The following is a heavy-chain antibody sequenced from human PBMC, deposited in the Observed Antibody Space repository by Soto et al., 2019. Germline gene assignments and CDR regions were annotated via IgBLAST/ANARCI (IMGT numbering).Heavy chain of an antibody. D-gene: IGHD1-1*01. V-gene: IGHV4-31*03. CDR3: ASGHDAYKVRY. J-gene: IGHJ4*02. CDR1: GGSISSGGTGSY. CDR2: IYYTGNT. Sequence: QVQLQESGPGLVKPSQTLSLTCTVSGGSISSGGTGSYWTWIRQLPGKGLEWIGYIYYTGNTYYNXSXKXXPTISIDTSENQFSLKLTSVTAADTAVYFCASGHDAYKVRYWGQGTLDTVSS.